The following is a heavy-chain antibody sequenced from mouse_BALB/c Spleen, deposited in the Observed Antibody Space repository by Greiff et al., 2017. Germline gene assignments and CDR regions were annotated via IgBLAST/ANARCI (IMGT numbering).Heavy chain of an antibody. D-gene: IGHD2-1*01. CDR2: IDPANGNT. V-gene: IGHV14-3*02. CDR3: AIYYGNYDWYFDV. CDR1: GFNIKDTY. Sequence: EVQVVESGAELVKPGALVKLSCTASGFNIKDTYMHWVKQRPEQGLEWIGRIDPANGNTKYDPKFQGKDTITADTSSNTAYLQLSSLTSEDTAVYYCAIYYGNYDWYFDVWGAGTTVTVSS. J-gene: IGHJ1*01.